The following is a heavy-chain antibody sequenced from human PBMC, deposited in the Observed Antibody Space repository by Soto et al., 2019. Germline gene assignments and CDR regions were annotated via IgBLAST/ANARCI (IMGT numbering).Heavy chain of an antibody. V-gene: IGHV4-39*01. D-gene: IGHD3-16*01. CDR1: GGSTSSSSYY. J-gene: IGHJ6*02. CDR2: IYYSGYT. CDR3: ARHNGPLYVGYYYDMDV. Sequence: SETLSLTCTVSGGSTSSSSYYWGWIRQPPGKGLEWIGSIYYSGYTYYNPSLKSRATISVDTSKNQFSLKLSSVTAADTAVYYCARHNGPLYVGYYYDMDVWGQGTTVTVSS.